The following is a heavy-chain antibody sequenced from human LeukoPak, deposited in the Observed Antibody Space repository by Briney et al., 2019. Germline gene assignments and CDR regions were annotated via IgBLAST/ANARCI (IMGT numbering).Heavy chain of an antibody. D-gene: IGHD2-2*01. V-gene: IGHV1-46*01. CDR1: GYTFTSYY. J-gene: IGHJ6*03. CDR3: ATSPGPPAAIFYYYYMDV. CDR2: INPSGGST. Sequence: ASVTVSCKASGYTFTSYYMHWVRQAPGQGLEWMGLINPSGGSTSYAQKFQGRVTMTRDKSTSTAYMELSSLRSEDTAVYYCATSPGPPAAIFYYYYMDVWGKGTTVTVSS.